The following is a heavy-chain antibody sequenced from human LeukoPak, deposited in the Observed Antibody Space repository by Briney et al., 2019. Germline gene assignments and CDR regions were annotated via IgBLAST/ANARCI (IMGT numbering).Heavy chain of an antibody. Sequence: HTGGSLRLSCAASGFTFSSYSMNWVRQAPGKGLEWVSYISSSSSTIYYADSVKGRFTISRDNSKNTLYLQMNSLRAEDTAVYYCARRGHGYGSPFDYWGQGTLVTVSS. D-gene: IGHD5-18*01. V-gene: IGHV3-48*01. CDR1: GFTFSSYS. CDR2: ISSSSSTI. CDR3: ARRGHGYGSPFDY. J-gene: IGHJ4*02.